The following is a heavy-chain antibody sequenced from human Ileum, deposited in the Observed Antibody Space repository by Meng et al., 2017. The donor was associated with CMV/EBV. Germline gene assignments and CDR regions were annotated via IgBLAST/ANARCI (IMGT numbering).Heavy chain of an antibody. V-gene: IGHV3-30*02. CDR1: GFTFSSYG. CDR2: IRYDGSNK. Sequence: GGLLRSSCAALGFTFSSYGMHWVRQAPGKGLEWVAFIRYDGSNKYNADSVKGRFTISRDNSKNTLYLQMNSLRAEDTAVYYCAKDKLSNPQPYYYYGMDFWGQGTMVTVSS. D-gene: IGHD4-11*01. CDR3: AKDKLSNPQPYYYYGMDF. J-gene: IGHJ6*02.